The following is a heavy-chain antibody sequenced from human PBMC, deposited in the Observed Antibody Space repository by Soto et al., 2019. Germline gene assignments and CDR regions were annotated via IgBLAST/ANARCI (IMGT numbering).Heavy chain of an antibody. CDR2: ITINGNT. J-gene: IGHJ1*01. Sequence: PSETLSLACRVSGAYISDFSWSWIRQPAGKGLEWIGRITINGNTQKNPSFKSRVTMSIDTSRNHFSLNLQSATAADTDLYYCARETGENWTYEANWGPGTLVTVSS. D-gene: IGHD1-7*01. CDR1: GAYISDFS. V-gene: IGHV4-4*07. CDR3: ARETGENWTYEAN.